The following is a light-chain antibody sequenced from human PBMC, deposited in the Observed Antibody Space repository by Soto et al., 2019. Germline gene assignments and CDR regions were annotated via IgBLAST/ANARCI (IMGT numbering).Light chain of an antibody. CDR2: DAS. J-gene: IGKJ4*01. Sequence: DVQMTQSPSSLSASVGDSVTITCRASQSVFNHFSWFQQRPGEGPKLLIYDASSLHAGVPSRFIGSGYGTDFTLTISTVQPEDSAIYYCHQSSSTPLTFGGGTRVELK. V-gene: IGKV1-39*01. CDR1: QSVFNH. CDR3: HQSSSTPLT.